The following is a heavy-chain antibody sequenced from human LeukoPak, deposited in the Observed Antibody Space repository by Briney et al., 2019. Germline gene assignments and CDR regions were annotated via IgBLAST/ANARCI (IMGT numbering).Heavy chain of an antibody. D-gene: IGHD1-26*01. CDR1: GYSFTKYA. CDR3: AKEGLRVGAPRNYFDY. Sequence: ASVKVSCKASGYSFTKYAIHWMRQAPGHRLEWMGWITADDGDTKYSEDLQGRVTITSDTSATTTYIELSSLTSEDMAVYFCAKEGLRVGAPRNYFDYWGQGTLVTVSS. CDR2: ITADDGDT. V-gene: IGHV1-3*03. J-gene: IGHJ4*02.